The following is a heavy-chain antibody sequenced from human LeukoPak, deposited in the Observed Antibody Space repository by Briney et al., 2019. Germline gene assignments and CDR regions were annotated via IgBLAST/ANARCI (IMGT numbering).Heavy chain of an antibody. V-gene: IGHV1-46*01. CDR1: GYTFTSYG. J-gene: IGHJ4*02. Sequence: ASVKVSCKASGYTFTSYGISWVRQAPGQGLEWMGIINPSGGSTSYAQKFQGRVTMTRDTSTSTVYMELSSLRSEDTAVYYCARGRTLRGLVDYWGQGTLVTVSS. D-gene: IGHD3-16*01. CDR2: INPSGGST. CDR3: ARGRTLRGLVDY.